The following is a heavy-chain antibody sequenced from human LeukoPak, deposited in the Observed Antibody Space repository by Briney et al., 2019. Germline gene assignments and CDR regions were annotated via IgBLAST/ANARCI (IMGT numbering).Heavy chain of an antibody. V-gene: IGHV3-23*01. CDR1: VFTFSRYA. Sequence: GGSLRLSSAPSVFTFSRYAMSWVPQAPGKGLEGVSVIRGSGGSTYYADSVKGRFTISRDNSKNTLYLQMNSLRAEDTAVYYCAKDSSGSYDYWGQGTLVTVSS. J-gene: IGHJ4*02. CDR2: IRGSGGST. CDR3: AKDSSGSYDY. D-gene: IGHD3-22*01.